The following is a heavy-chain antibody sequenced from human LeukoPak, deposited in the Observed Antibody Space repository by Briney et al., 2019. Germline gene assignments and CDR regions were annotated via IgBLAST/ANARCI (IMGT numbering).Heavy chain of an antibody. Sequence: GGSLRLSCVVSGVSVSTNYMSWVRQVQGKGLEWVSSIYAGGGLYYAGFVKGRFSLSTDTSKNTLYLQMNSLRVEDTGVYYCARGAPYDSSGYRAEDYWGQGTLVTVSS. CDR3: ARGAPYDSSGYRAEDY. CDR1: GVSVSTNY. V-gene: IGHV3-53*01. J-gene: IGHJ4*02. D-gene: IGHD3-22*01. CDR2: IYAGGGL.